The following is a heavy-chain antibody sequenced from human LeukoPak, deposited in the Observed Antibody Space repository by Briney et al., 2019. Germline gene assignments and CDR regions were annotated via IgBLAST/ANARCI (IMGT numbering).Heavy chain of an antibody. V-gene: IGHV1-2*02. CDR2: INPNSGGT. CDR3: ARDLTGSSRG. CDR1: GYTFTAYY. D-gene: IGHD7-27*01. Sequence: ASVKVSCKASGYTFTAYYMHWLRQAPGQGLEWMGWINPNSGGTNYAQKFQDRVTMTRDTSISTAYMELTRLTSDDTAVYYCARDLTGSSRGWGQGTLVTVSS. J-gene: IGHJ4*02.